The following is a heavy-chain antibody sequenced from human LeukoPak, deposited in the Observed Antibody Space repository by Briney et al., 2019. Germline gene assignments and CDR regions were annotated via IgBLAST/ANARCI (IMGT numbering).Heavy chain of an antibody. J-gene: IGHJ5*02. CDR1: GGSISSYY. CDR2: IYYSGST. V-gene: IGHV4-59*01. D-gene: IGHD2-2*01. CDR3: ARTDCSGTSCFFAP. Sequence: SETLSLTCTVSGGSISSYYWSWIRQPPGKGLEWIGYIYYSGSTNYNPSLKSRVTISVDTPKNQFSLKLASVTAADTAIYYCARTDCSGTSCFFAPWGQGILVTVSS.